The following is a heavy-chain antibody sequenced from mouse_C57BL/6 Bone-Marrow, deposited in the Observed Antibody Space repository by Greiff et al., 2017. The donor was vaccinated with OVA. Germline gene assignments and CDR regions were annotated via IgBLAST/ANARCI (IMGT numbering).Heavy chain of an antibody. Sequence: EVNVVESGGDLVKPGGSLKLSCAASGFTFSSYGMSWVRQTPDKRLEWVATISSGGSYTYYPDSVKGRFTISRDNAKNTLYLQMSSLKSEDTAMYYCARHNWGFDYWGQGTTLTVSS. CDR2: ISSGGSYT. CDR3: ARHNWGFDY. J-gene: IGHJ2*01. CDR1: GFTFSSYG. D-gene: IGHD4-1*01. V-gene: IGHV5-6*01.